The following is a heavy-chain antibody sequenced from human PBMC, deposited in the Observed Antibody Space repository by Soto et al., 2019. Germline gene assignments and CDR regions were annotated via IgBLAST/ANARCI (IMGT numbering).Heavy chain of an antibody. V-gene: IGHV3-21*01. CDR2: ITGTSAFL. CDR3: ARDNLAVQGAFDH. CDR1: GFTFSAYA. D-gene: IGHD3-10*02. Sequence: GGSLRLSCEGSGFTFSAYAMNWVRQAPGKGLEWLASITGTSAFLFYADSIKGRFTISRDNPKNFLFLQMNSLGPEDTAVYYCARDNLAVQGAFDHWGQGALVTVSS. J-gene: IGHJ4*02.